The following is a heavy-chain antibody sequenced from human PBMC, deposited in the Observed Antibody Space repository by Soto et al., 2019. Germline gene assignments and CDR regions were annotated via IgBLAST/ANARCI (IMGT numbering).Heavy chain of an antibody. J-gene: IGHJ6*02. D-gene: IGHD5-12*01. CDR3: SRALRSAYDPGYYGMDV. CDR1: GFTFSYYG. CDR2: ISYDGRNT. V-gene: IGHV3-30*03. Sequence: QVQLVESGGGVVQPGRSLRLSCAASGFTFSYYGMHWVRQAPCKGLEWVSFISYDGRNTDFADSVKGRFTVSRDDSKSTLYLQMNSLRADDTAVYHSSRALRSAYDPGYYGMDVWGQGTTVSVSS.